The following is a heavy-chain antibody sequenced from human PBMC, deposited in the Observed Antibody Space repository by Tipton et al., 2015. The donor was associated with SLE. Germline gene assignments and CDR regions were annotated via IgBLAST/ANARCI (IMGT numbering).Heavy chain of an antibody. Sequence: SLRLSCAASGFTFSSYSMNWVRQAPGKGLEWVSSISSSSSYIYYADSVKGRFTISRDNAKNSLYLQMNSLRAEDTAVYYCARDKCSSTSCPYYYGMDVWGQGTTVTVSS. CDR3: ARDKCSSTSCPYYYGMDV. V-gene: IGHV3-21*01. CDR2: ISSSSSYI. CDR1: GFTFSSYS. J-gene: IGHJ6*02. D-gene: IGHD2-2*01.